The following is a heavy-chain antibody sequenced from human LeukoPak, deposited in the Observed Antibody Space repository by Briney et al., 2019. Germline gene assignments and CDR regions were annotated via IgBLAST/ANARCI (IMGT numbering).Heavy chain of an antibody. CDR2: MYTGGST. J-gene: IGHJ4*02. V-gene: IGHV3-66*04. CDR3: AKPEEMATIEGDFDY. CDR1: GFTVSSNY. D-gene: IGHD5-24*01. Sequence: GGSLRLSCAASGFTVSSNYMSWVRQAPGKGLEWVSLMYTGGSTYYADSVRGRFTISRDNSKNTLYLQMNSLRAEDTDVYYCAKPEEMATIEGDFDYWGQGTLVTVSS.